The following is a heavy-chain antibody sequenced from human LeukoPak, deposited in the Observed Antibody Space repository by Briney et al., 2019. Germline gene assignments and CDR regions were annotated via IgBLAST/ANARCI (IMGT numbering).Heavy chain of an antibody. V-gene: IGHV4-39*01. CDR3: ARHESLLLWFGETLNWFDP. CDR2: IFYSGST. J-gene: IGHJ5*02. D-gene: IGHD3-10*01. CDR1: GGSISSSSYY. Sequence: SETLSLTCTVSGGSISSSSYYWGWIRQPPGTGLEWIGSIFYSGSTYYNPSLKSRVTISVDTSKNQFSLKLSSVTAADTAVYYCARHESLLLWFGETLNWFDPWGQGTLVTVSS.